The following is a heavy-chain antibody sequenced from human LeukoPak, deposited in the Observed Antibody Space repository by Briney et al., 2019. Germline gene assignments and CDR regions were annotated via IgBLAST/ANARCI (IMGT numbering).Heavy chain of an antibody. Sequence: GGSLRLSCAASGFTFSSYGMHWVRQAPGKGLEWVAFIRYDESNQYYADSVKGRFTISRDNSKNTLYLQMNSLRAEDTAVYYCATKKWNWYNDHWGQGTLVTVSS. V-gene: IGHV3-30*02. CDR1: GFTFSSYG. D-gene: IGHD1/OR15-1a*01. CDR2: IRYDESNQ. CDR3: ATKKWNWYNDH. J-gene: IGHJ4*02.